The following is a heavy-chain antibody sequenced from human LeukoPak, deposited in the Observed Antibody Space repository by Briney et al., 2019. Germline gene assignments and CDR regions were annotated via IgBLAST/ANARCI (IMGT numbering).Heavy chain of an antibody. CDR1: GGSFSGYY. CDR2: INHSGST. Sequence: SETLSLTCAVHGGSFSGYYWSWIRQPPGKGLEWIGEINHSGSTNYNPSLKSRVTISVDTSKNQFSLKLSSVTAADTAVYYCARGYSSSPHLDYWGQGTLVTVSS. V-gene: IGHV4-34*01. D-gene: IGHD6-13*01. CDR3: ARGYSSSPHLDY. J-gene: IGHJ4*02.